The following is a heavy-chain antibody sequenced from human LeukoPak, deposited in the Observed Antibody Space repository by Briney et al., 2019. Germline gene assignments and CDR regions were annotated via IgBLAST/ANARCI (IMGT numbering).Heavy chain of an antibody. J-gene: IGHJ4*02. CDR2: IYYSGNT. CDR1: GVSISSSNSY. Sequence: SETLSLTCTVSGVSISSSNSYWGWIRQPLGKGLEWIGSIYYSGNTYYNASLKSQVSISIDTSKNQFSLRLTSVTAADTAVYYCARQTGSGLFILPGGQGTLVTVSS. CDR3: ARQTGSGLFILP. D-gene: IGHD3/OR15-3a*01. V-gene: IGHV4-39*01.